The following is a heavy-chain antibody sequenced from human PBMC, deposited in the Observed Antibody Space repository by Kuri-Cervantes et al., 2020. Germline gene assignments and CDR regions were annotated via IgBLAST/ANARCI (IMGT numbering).Heavy chain of an antibody. D-gene: IGHD4-23*01. CDR2: ISSDESSK. J-gene: IGHJ4*02. V-gene: IGHV3-30-3*01. Sequence: GESLKISCAASEFTFNTYVMHWVRQAPGKGLEWVAVISSDESSKIYADSVKGRFTISRDNARNTLFLHIKSLRPEDTAVYYCTRGGLDSGVKAWFRGGDTVDYWGQETLVTVSS. CDR1: EFTFNTYV. CDR3: TRGGLDSGVKAWFRGGDTVDY.